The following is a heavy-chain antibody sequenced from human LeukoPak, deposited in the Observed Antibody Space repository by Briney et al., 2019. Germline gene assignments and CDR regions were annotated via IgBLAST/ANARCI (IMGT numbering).Heavy chain of an antibody. D-gene: IGHD6-13*01. J-gene: IGHJ5*02. CDR1: GGTFSSYA. CDR2: IIPIFGTA. Sequence: GASVKVSCKASGGTFSSYAISWVRQAPGQGLEWMGGIIPIFGTANYAQKFQGRVTITADESTSTAYMELSSLRSEDTAVYYCARGGDSSSWLTWFDPWGQGTLVTDSS. V-gene: IGHV1-69*01. CDR3: ARGGDSSSWLTWFDP.